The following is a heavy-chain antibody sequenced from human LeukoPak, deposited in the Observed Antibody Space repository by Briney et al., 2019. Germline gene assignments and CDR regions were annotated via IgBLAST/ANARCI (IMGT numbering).Heavy chain of an antibody. J-gene: IGHJ6*02. CDR2: IYHSGST. D-gene: IGHD3-22*01. Sequence: PSETLSLTCAVSGGFISSSNWWSWVRQPPGKGLEWIGEIYHSGSTNYNPSLKSRVTISVDKSKNQFSLKLSSVTAADTAVYYCARVRLDYYDSSGYPRGYYYYGMDVWGQGTTVTVSS. CDR1: GGFISSSNW. V-gene: IGHV4-4*02. CDR3: ARVRLDYYDSSGYPRGYYYYGMDV.